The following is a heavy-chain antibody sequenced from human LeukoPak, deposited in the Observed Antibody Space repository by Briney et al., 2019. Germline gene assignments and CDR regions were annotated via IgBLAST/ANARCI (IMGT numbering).Heavy chain of an antibody. CDR3: ATPGGNLVVAQSRLFDY. J-gene: IGHJ4*02. CDR2: IWYDGSDK. D-gene: IGHD2-2*01. CDR1: GFTFTTYS. V-gene: IGHV3-33*08. Sequence: GGSLRLSCAASGFTFTTYSMNWVRQAPGKGLEWVAVIWYDGSDKYYADSVKGRFTISRDNSKNTLYLQMNSLRAEDTAVYYCATPGGNLVVAQSRLFDYWGQGTLVTVSS.